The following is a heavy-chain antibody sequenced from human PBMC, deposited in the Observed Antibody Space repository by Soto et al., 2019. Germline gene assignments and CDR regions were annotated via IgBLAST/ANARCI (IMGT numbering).Heavy chain of an antibody. Sequence: SVKVSCKASGGTFSSYAISWVRQAPGQGLEWMGGIIPIFGTANYAQKFQGRVTITADESTSTAYMELSSLRSEDTAVYYCARYDSSGYYYGDAFDTWGQGTMVTVSS. J-gene: IGHJ3*02. V-gene: IGHV1-69*13. CDR2: IIPIFGTA. CDR1: GGTFSSYA. CDR3: ARYDSSGYYYGDAFDT. D-gene: IGHD3-22*01.